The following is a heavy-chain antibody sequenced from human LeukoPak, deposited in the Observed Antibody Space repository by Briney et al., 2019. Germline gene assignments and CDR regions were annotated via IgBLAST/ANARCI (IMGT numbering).Heavy chain of an antibody. Sequence: ASVKVSCKASGYTFTSYDINWVRQGTGQGLEWMGWMNPNSGNTGYAQKFQGRVTMTRNTSISTAYMELSSLRSEDTAVYYCAREAAAAGRHYYYYMDAWGKGTTVTVSS. CDR3: AREAAAAGRHYYYYMDA. D-gene: IGHD6-13*01. V-gene: IGHV1-8*01. CDR1: GYTFTSYD. CDR2: MNPNSGNT. J-gene: IGHJ6*03.